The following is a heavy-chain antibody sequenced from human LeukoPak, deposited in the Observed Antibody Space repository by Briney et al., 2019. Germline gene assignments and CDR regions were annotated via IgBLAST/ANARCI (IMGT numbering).Heavy chain of an antibody. J-gene: IGHJ4*02. D-gene: IGHD3-3*01. CDR1: GGSTGSRSYY. CDR3: ARGPTQIIRFMEWLFPHFDY. CDR2: TSYSGGT. Sequence: PSETLSLTCTVFGGSTGSRSYYWGWIRQSPGKGLEWIGSTSYSGGTYYNPTLKSRVTMSVDTSEDRFSLRLNYVTAADTAVYFCARGPTQIIRFMEWLFPHFDYWGLGTLVIVSS. V-gene: IGHV4-39*01.